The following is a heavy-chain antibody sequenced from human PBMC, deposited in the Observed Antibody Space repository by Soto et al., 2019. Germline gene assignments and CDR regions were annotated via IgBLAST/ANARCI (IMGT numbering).Heavy chain of an antibody. V-gene: IGHV1-58*01. CDR2: IVVGSGNT. D-gene: IGHD3-22*01. CDR1: GFTFTSSA. Sequence: ASVKVSCKASGFTFTSSAVQWVRQARGQRLEWIGWIVVGSGNTNYAQKFQERVTITRDMSTSTAYMELSSLRSEDTAVYYCAAAPSRNYYDSSGSLDYWGQGTLVTVSS. J-gene: IGHJ4*02. CDR3: AAAPSRNYYDSSGSLDY.